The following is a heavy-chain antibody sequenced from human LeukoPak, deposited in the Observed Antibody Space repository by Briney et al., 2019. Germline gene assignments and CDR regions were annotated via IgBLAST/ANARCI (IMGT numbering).Heavy chain of an antibody. CDR2: IYYSGNT. Sequence: PSETLSLTCTVSGDSINDYYWTWIRQPPGKGLEWIGYIYYSGNTNYNPSLKSRVTISLDTSKNQFSLKLTSVTAADTAMYYCARRKAKTPNYFDYWGQGALVIVSS. CDR3: ARRKAKTPNYFDY. J-gene: IGHJ4*02. CDR1: GDSINDYY. V-gene: IGHV4-59*08.